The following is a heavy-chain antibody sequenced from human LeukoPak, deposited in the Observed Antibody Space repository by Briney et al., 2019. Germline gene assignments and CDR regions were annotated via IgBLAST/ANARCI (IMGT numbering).Heavy chain of an antibody. J-gene: IGHJ3*02. D-gene: IGHD1-26*01. CDR2: IYSGGST. Sequence: GGSLRLSCAASGFTVSTNYMSWVRQAPGKGLEWVSVIYSGGSTYYVDSVKGRFTISRDNSKNTLYLQMNSLRAEDTAVYYCAIVGATGRYDAFDIWGQGTMVTVSS. V-gene: IGHV3-66*01. CDR1: GFTVSTNY. CDR3: AIVGATGRYDAFDI.